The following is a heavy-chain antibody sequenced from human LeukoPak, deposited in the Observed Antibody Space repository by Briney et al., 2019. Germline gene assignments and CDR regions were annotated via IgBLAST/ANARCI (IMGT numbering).Heavy chain of an antibody. CDR1: GFTFSGYE. V-gene: IGHV3-48*03. D-gene: IGHD6-19*01. CDR3: ARGGGWLDS. CDR2: ITGSGSTI. Sequence: PGGSLRLSCAASGFTFSGYEMNWVRQAHGKGLEWVSYITGSGSTIFYADSVKGRFTMSRDNAKNALYLQMNGPRAEDTAVYYCARGGGWLDSWGQGTLVTVSS. J-gene: IGHJ4*02.